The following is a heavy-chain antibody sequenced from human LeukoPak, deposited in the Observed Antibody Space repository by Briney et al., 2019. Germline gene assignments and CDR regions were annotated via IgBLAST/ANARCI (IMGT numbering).Heavy chain of an antibody. V-gene: IGHV4-34*01. CDR3: AREITDFWSGINWFDP. CDR1: GGSFSGYY. Sequence: PSETLSLTCAVYGGSFSGYYWSWIRQPPGKGLEWIGEINHSGSTNCNPSLKSRVTISVDTSKNQFSLKLSSVTAADTAVYYCAREITDFWSGINWFDPWGQGALVTVSS. J-gene: IGHJ5*02. CDR2: INHSGST. D-gene: IGHD3-3*01.